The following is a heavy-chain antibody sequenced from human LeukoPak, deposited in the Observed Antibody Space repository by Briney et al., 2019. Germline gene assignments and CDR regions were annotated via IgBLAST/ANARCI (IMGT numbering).Heavy chain of an antibody. CDR2: IKQDGSEK. D-gene: IGHD2-21*02. V-gene: IGHV3-7*01. J-gene: IGHJ6*02. CDR3: ARLAYCGGDCYSDYYYGMDV. CDR1: GFTFSSYW. Sequence: GGSLRLSCAASGFTFSSYWMSWVRKAPGKGLEWVANIKQDGSEKYYVDSVKGRFTISRDNAKNSLYLQMNSLRAEDTAVYYCARLAYCGGDCYSDYYYGMDVWGQGTTVTVSS.